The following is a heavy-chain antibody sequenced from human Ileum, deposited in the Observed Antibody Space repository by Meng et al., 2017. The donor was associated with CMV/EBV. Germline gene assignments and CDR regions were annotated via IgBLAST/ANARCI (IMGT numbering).Heavy chain of an antibody. CDR2: IAYDASVI. CDR3: ARDRMGGSYGYYGMDV. CDR1: GFSFSSYW. J-gene: IGHJ6*02. D-gene: IGHD1-26*01. Sequence: GESLKISCAASGFSFSSYWMHWIRQAPGKGLVWVSRIAYDASVIDYADSVKGRFIVSRDNAKSTVYLQLNMLRAEDTALYYCARDRMGGSYGYYGMDVWGQGTTVTVSS. V-gene: IGHV3-74*01.